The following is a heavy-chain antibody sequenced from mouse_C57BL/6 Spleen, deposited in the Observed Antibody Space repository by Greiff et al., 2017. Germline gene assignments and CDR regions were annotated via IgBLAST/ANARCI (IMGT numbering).Heavy chain of an antibody. Sequence: EVKLMESGEGLVKPGGSLKLSCAASGFTFSSYAMSWVRQTPEKRLAWVAYISSGGDYIYYADTVKGRFTISRDNARNTLYLQMSSLKSEDTAMYYCCGYSYAMDYWGQGTSVTVSS. CDR2: ISSGGDYI. V-gene: IGHV5-9-1*02. CDR1: GFTFSSYA. CDR3: CGYSYAMDY. J-gene: IGHJ4*01. D-gene: IGHD2-3*01.